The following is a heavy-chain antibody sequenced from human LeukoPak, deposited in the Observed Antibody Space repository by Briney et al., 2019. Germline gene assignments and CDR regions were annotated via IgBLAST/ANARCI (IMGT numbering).Heavy chain of an antibody. V-gene: IGHV1-3*01. J-gene: IGHJ6*03. CDR2: INAGNGNT. CDR3: AVLGYCSSTSCPLYYMDV. CDR1: GYTFTSYA. D-gene: IGHD2-2*01. Sequence: ASVKVSCKASGYTFTSYAMHWVRQAPGQRLEWMGWINAGNGNTKYSLKFQGRVTITRDTSASTAYMELSSLRSEDTAVYYCAVLGYCSSTSCPLYYMDVWGKGTTVTVSS.